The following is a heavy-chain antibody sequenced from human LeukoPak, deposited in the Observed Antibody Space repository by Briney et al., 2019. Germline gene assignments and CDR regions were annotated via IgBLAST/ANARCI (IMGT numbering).Heavy chain of an antibody. J-gene: IGHJ4*02. CDR2: INPNSGGT. Sequence: ASVKVSCKASGYTFTGYYMHWVRQAPGQGLEWMGWINPNSGGTNYAQKFQGRVTMTRDTSISTAYMELSRLRSDDTAVYYCARPRGSSSWYGAYYFDYWGQGTLVTVPS. D-gene: IGHD6-13*01. V-gene: IGHV1-2*02. CDR3: ARPRGSSSWYGAYYFDY. CDR1: GYTFTGYY.